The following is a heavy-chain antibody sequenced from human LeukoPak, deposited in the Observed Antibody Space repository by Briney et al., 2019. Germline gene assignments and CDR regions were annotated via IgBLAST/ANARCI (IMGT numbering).Heavy chain of an antibody. D-gene: IGHD3-10*01. CDR1: GFTFSNAW. CDR2: IKSKADGGTT. V-gene: IGHV3-15*01. J-gene: IGHJ3*02. Sequence: SGGSLRLSCAASGFTFSNAWMSWVRQAPGKGLEWVGRIKSKADGGTTDYAAPVKGRFTISRDDSKNTLYLQMNSLKTEDTAVYYCTWFGAPDVFDIWGQGTMVTVSS. CDR3: TWFGAPDVFDI.